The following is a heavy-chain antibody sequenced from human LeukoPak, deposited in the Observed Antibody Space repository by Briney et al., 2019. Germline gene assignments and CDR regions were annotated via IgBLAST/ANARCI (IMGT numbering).Heavy chain of an antibody. CDR2: IYYSGST. J-gene: IGHJ4*02. D-gene: IGHD2-2*01. CDR3: ARADCSSTSCYGRLIDY. V-gene: IGHV4-39*07. CDR1: GGSISSSSYY. Sequence: SETLSLTCTVSGGSISSSSYYWGWIRQPPGKGLEWIGSIYYSGSTNYNPSLKSRVTISVDTSKNQFSLKLSSVTAADTAVYYCARADCSSTSCYGRLIDYWGQGTLVTVSS.